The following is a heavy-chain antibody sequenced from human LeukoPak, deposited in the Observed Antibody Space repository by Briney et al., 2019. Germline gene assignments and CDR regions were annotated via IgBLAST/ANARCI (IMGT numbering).Heavy chain of an antibody. V-gene: IGHV4-4*02. J-gene: IGHJ5*02. CDR2: IYHSGST. CDR1: GGSISSSNW. Sequence: SETLSLTCAVSGGSISSSNWWSWIRQPPGKGLEWIGEIYHSGSTYYNPSLKSRVTISVDTSKNQFSLKLSSVTAADTAVYYCARVCYYGSGSYYNVGWFDPWGQGTLVTVSS. CDR3: ARVCYYGSGSYYNVGWFDP. D-gene: IGHD3-10*01.